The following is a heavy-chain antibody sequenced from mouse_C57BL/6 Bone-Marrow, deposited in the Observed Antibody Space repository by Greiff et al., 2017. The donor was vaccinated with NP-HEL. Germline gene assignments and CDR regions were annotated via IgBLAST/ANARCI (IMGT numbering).Heavy chain of an antibody. CDR2: INPGSGGT. Sequence: QVQLQQSGAELVRPGTSVKVSCKASGYAFTNYLIEWVKQRPGQGLEWIGVINPGSGGTNYNEKFKGKATLTADKSSSTAYMQLSSLTSEDSAVYFCARRGVLYLPPMDYWGQGTSVTVSS. D-gene: IGHD5-1-1*01. V-gene: IGHV1-54*01. J-gene: IGHJ4*01. CDR3: ARRGVLYLPPMDY. CDR1: GYAFTNYL.